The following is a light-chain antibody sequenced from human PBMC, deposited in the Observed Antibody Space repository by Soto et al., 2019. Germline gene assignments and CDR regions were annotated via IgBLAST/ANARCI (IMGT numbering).Light chain of an antibody. CDR1: QTISNW. J-gene: IGKJ1*01. V-gene: IGKV1-5*03. Sequence: IQMTQSPSTLSASVGDRVTITCRASQTISNWLAWYQQKPGKAPKLLIYKASTLESGVPSRFSGSGSGTEFTLTISSLEPEDFATYYCQQYNSYSQTFGQRTKVDI. CDR2: KAS. CDR3: QQYNSYSQT.